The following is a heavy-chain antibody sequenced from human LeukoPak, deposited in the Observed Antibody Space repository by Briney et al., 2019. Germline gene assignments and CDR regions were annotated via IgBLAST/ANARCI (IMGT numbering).Heavy chain of an antibody. Sequence: GASVKVSCKASGGTFSSYAISWVRQAPGQGLEWMGGIIPIFGTANYAQKFQGRVTITTDESTSTAYMELSSLRSEDTAVYYCARESASVGRWFDPWGQGTLVTVSS. CDR3: ARESASVGRWFDP. V-gene: IGHV1-69*05. D-gene: IGHD1-26*01. CDR1: GGTFSSYA. J-gene: IGHJ5*02. CDR2: IIPIFGTA.